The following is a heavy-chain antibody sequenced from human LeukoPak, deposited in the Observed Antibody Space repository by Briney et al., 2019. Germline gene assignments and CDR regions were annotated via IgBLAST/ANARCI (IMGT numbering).Heavy chain of an antibody. CDR1: GYTFTGYY. D-gene: IGHD3-22*01. J-gene: IGHJ4*02. V-gene: IGHV1-2*04. CDR2: INPNSGGT. Sequence: ASVKVSCKASGYTFTGYYMHWVRQAPGQGLEWMGWINPNSGGTNYAQKFQGWVTMTRDTSISTAYMELSRLRSDDTAVYYCARDRGNYDSSDPLDYWGQGTLVTVSS. CDR3: ARDRGNYDSSDPLDY.